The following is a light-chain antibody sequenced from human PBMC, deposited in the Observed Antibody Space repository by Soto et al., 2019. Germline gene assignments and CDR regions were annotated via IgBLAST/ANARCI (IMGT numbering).Light chain of an antibody. Sequence: DIQMTQSPSSVSASIGDRVTISCRASQSIYKWLVWYQQKPGKAPKLLIYAASSLQSGVPSRFSGSGYGTEFTLTISSLQSEDFAVYFCQQYDNWPYTFGQGTKLEIK. V-gene: IGKV1-12*01. CDR2: AAS. CDR1: QSIYKW. J-gene: IGKJ2*01. CDR3: QQYDNWPYT.